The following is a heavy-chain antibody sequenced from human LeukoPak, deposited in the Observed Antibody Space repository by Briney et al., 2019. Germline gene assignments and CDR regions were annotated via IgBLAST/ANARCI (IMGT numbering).Heavy chain of an antibody. CDR1: GFTFSNAW. CDR3: ARDMYSSSWYGNAFDI. Sequence: WGSLRLSCAASGFTFSNAWMTWVRQAPGKGLEWVAVISYDGSNKYYADSVKGRFTISRDNSKNTLYLRMNSLRAEDTAVYYCARDMYSSSWYGNAFDIWGQGTMVTVSS. J-gene: IGHJ3*02. D-gene: IGHD6-13*01. V-gene: IGHV3-30*03. CDR2: ISYDGSNK.